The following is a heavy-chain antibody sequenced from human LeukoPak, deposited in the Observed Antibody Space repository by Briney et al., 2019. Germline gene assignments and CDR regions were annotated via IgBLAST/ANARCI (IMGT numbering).Heavy chain of an antibody. CDR2: ISSSSSYI. CDR1: GFTFSSYS. J-gene: IGHJ4*02. Sequence: GGSLRLSCAASGFTFSSYSMNWVRQAPGKGLELVSSISSSSSYIYYADSVKGRFTISRDNAKNSLYLQMNSLRAEDTAVYYCARDLVEYQPLIGYWGQGTLVTVSS. D-gene: IGHD2-2*01. CDR3: ARDLVEYQPLIGY. V-gene: IGHV3-21*01.